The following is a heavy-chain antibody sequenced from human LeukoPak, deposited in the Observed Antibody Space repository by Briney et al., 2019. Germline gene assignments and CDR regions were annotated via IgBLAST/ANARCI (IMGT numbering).Heavy chain of an antibody. CDR3: ATYYYGSGSYYH. Sequence: SETLSLTCAVYGGSFSGYYWSWIRQPPGKGLEWIGEINHSGSTNYNPSLKSRVTMSVDTSKNQFSLKLSSVTAADTAVYYCATYYYGSGSYYHWGQGTLVTVSS. CDR1: GGSFSGYY. J-gene: IGHJ4*02. CDR2: INHSGST. V-gene: IGHV4-34*01. D-gene: IGHD3-10*01.